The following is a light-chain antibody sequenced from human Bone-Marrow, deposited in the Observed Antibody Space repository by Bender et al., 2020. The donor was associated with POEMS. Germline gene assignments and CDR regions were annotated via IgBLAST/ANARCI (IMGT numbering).Light chain of an antibody. Sequence: QSVLTQPPSASGAPGQRVTISCTGSSSNIGAGYDVHWYQHLPGSAPKLLMFGNTYRPSGVPDRFSGSRSGPSASLSITGLQPDDEADYYCQSYDISLTGHVIFGGGTKLTVL. J-gene: IGLJ2*01. V-gene: IGLV1-40*01. CDR2: GNT. CDR1: SSNIGAGYD. CDR3: QSYDISLTGHVI.